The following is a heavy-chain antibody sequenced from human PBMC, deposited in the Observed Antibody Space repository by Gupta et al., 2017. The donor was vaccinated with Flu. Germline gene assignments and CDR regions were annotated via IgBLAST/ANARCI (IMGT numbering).Heavy chain of an antibody. J-gene: IGHJ4*02. CDR2: IKQDGSEK. V-gene: IGHV3-7*01. CDR3: ARATDY. Sequence: RSYWMSWVRQAPGKGLEWVANIKQDGSEKYYVDSVKGRFTISRDNAKNSLYLQMNSLRAEDTAVYYCARATDYWGQGTLVTVSS. CDR1: RSYW.